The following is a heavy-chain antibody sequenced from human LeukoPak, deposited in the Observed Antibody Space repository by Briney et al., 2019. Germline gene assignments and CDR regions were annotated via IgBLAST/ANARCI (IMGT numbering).Heavy chain of an antibody. J-gene: IGHJ6*02. Sequence: GGSLRLSCAASGFTFSDYDMSWSRQAPGKGLEWVSYISSSSSTIYYADSVKGRFTISRDNAKNSLYLQMNSLRAEDTAVYYRARDQVKVRGVWYYYYYGMDVWGQGTTVTVSS. CDR3: ARDQVKVRGVWYYYYYGMDV. D-gene: IGHD3-10*01. CDR1: GFTFSDYD. CDR2: ISSSSSTI. V-gene: IGHV3-11*01.